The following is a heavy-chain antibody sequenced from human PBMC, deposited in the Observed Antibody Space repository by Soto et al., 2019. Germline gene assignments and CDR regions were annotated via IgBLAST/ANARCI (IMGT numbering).Heavy chain of an antibody. D-gene: IGHD5-18*01. J-gene: IGHJ4*02. Sequence: QVQLVQSGAEVKKPGSSVKVSCKASGGTFSSYTISWVRQAPGQGLEWMGRIIPILGIANYAQKFQGRVTITADKSTNTAYMELSSLRSEDTAVYYCAREPAYSYDHYWGQGTLVTVSS. CDR2: IIPILGIA. V-gene: IGHV1-69*08. CDR1: GGTFSSYT. CDR3: AREPAYSYDHY.